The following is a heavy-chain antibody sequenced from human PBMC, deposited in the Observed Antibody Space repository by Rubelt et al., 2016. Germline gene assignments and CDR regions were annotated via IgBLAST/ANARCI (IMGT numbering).Heavy chain of an antibody. CDR2: IYYTGTT. V-gene: IGHV4-39*07. D-gene: IGHD2-2*01. J-gene: IGHJ1*01. CDR3: ARVMAYCSSTSCYPTPAEYFQH. Sequence: GKGLEWIGSIYYTGTTYYNPSLKSRVTISLDTSKNQFSLKLSSVTAADTAVYYCARVMAYCSSTSCYPTPAEYFQHWGQGTLVTVSS.